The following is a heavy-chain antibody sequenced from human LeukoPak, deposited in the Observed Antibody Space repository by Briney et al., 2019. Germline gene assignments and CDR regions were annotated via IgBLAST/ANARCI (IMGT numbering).Heavy chain of an antibody. V-gene: IGHV3-15*01. CDR3: ATDPTLVPAMIDF. D-gene: IGHD2-2*01. Sequence: GGSLRLSCAASGFTFSNAWMSWVRQAPGKGLEWVGRVKRKSDGGTADYAAPLKVRFTISRDDSKNMLYLQIDSLEVEDTGVYYCATDPTLVPAMIDFWGQGTLVTVSS. J-gene: IGHJ4*02. CDR1: GFTFSNAW. CDR2: VKRKSDGGTA.